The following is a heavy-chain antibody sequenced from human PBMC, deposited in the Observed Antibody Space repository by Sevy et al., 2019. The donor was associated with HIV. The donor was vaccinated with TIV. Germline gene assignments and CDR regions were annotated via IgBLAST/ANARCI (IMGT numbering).Heavy chain of an antibody. Sequence: GGSLRLSCAASGFSFSRSPMHWVRQAPGKGLEWVAVMSYNGNKKYNGDSVKGRFTISRDDSKNRLYLQMNSLRSEDTAGYYCAGEGVLTGGSIVSYGMDVWGQGTTVTVSS. CDR2: MSYNGNKK. CDR3: AGEGVLTGGSIVSYGMDV. D-gene: IGHD3-16*02. V-gene: IGHV3-30-3*01. J-gene: IGHJ6*02. CDR1: GFSFSRSP.